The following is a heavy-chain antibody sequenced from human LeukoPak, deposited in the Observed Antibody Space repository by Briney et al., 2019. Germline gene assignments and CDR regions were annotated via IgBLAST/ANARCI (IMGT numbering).Heavy chain of an antibody. D-gene: IGHD5-18*01. V-gene: IGHV3-43D*03. CDR3: AKDSSTYGYWLFDY. Sequence: GGSLRLSCAASGFTFSSYGMSWVRQAPGKGLEWISLISWNGGGTYYADSVRGRFTISRDNSKNSLYLQMDSLRLDDTALYYCAKDSSTYGYWLFDYWGQGTLVTVSS. CDR2: ISWNGGGT. CDR1: GFTFSSYG. J-gene: IGHJ4*02.